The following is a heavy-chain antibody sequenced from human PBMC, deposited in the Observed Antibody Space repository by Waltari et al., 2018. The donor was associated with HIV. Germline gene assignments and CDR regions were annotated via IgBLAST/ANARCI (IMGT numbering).Heavy chain of an antibody. CDR1: GFPFSTYG. V-gene: IGHV3-21*02. D-gene: IGHD5-18*01. J-gene: IGHJ4*02. Sequence: EVQLVESGGGLVKPGGSLRLYCSASGFPFSTYGMNWVRQAPGKGLEWVSSISGSSDYLYYGDSVKGRFTISRDNAKDSLYLQMNSLRAEDTAIYYCARRVSGYIYDFFDLWGQGTLVTVSS. CDR2: ISGSSDYL. CDR3: ARRVSGYIYDFFDL.